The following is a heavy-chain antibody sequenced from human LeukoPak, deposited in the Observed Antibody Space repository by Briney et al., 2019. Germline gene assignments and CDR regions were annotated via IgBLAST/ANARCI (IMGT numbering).Heavy chain of an antibody. Sequence: PGGSLRLSCAASGFTFSSYAMSWVRQAPGKGLEWVSAISSSGDNTYYADSVKGRFTISRDNSKNTLYLQMNSLRAEDTAIYYCATTEGMVRGVIKKTGFSYGLDVWGQGTTVTVSS. CDR2: ISSSGDNT. J-gene: IGHJ6*02. D-gene: IGHD3-10*01. CDR3: ATTEGMVRGVIKKTGFSYGLDV. CDR1: GFTFSSYA. V-gene: IGHV3-23*01.